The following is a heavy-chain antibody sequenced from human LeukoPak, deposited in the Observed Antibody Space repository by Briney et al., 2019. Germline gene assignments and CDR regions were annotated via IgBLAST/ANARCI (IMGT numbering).Heavy chain of an antibody. Sequence: SETLSLTCTVSGGSISSYHWSWIRQPPGKGLEWIGYIYYSGSTNYNPSLKSRVTISVDTSKNQFSLKLSSVTAADTAVYYCARYDLGYCSSTSCYPWFDPWGQGTLVTVSS. CDR1: GGSISSYH. CDR2: IYYSGST. V-gene: IGHV4-59*01. J-gene: IGHJ5*02. D-gene: IGHD2-2*01. CDR3: ARYDLGYCSSTSCYPWFDP.